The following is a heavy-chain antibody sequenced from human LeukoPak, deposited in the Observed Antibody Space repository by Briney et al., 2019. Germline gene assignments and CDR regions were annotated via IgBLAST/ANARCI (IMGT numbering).Heavy chain of an antibody. CDR3: AKGGAINDYGDYERFDY. V-gene: IGHV3-23*01. CDR1: RFTFSSYA. Sequence: GGSLRLSCAASRFTFSSYAMSWVRQAPGKGLEWVSGISGSGGSTYYADSVKGRFTISRDNSKNTLYLQMNSLRADDTALYYCAKGGAINDYGDYERFDYWGQGTLVTVSS. CDR2: ISGSGGST. J-gene: IGHJ4*02. D-gene: IGHD4-17*01.